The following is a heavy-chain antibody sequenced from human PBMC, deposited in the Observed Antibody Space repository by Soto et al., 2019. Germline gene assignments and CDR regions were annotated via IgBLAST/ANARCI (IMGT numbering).Heavy chain of an antibody. CDR3: ARLAMNPYVLRHFDWSLSPHDAFDI. J-gene: IGHJ3*02. Sequence: GGSLRLSCTASGFTFSYYAVHWVRQAPGKGLEWVAVMSYDGTHKYYADSVKGRFTISRDNSENTLYLQMHSLRPEDTAVYYCARLAMNPYVLRHFDWSLSPHDAFDIWGQGTMVTVS. D-gene: IGHD3-9*01. CDR1: GFTFSYYA. V-gene: IGHV3-30-3*01. CDR2: MSYDGTHK.